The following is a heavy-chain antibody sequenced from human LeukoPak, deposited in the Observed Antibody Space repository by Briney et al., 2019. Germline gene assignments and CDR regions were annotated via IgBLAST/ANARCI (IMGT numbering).Heavy chain of an antibody. CDR1: GYTFTSYD. J-gene: IGHJ3*02. CDR2: MNPNSGNT. Sequence: ASVKVSCKASGYTFTSYDNNWVRQATGQGLEWMGWMNPNSGNTGYAQKFQGRVTMTRNTSISTAYMELSSLRSEDTAVYYCARTDNPAPLGAFDIWGQGTMVTVSS. V-gene: IGHV1-8*01. D-gene: IGHD5-24*01. CDR3: ARTDNPAPLGAFDI.